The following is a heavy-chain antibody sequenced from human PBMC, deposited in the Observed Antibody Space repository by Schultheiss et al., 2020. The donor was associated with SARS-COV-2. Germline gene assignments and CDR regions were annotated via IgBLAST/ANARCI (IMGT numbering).Heavy chain of an antibody. Sequence: SETLSLTCAVYGGSFSGYYWSWIRQPPGKGLEWIGEINHSGSTNYNPSLKSRVTISVDTSKNQFSLKLSSVTAADTAVYYCARSSPEDFWSGYYTTNYYYYYYMDVWGKGTTVTVSS. J-gene: IGHJ6*03. D-gene: IGHD3-3*01. V-gene: IGHV4-34*01. CDR3: ARSSPEDFWSGYYTTNYYYYYYMDV. CDR1: GGSFSGYY. CDR2: INHSGST.